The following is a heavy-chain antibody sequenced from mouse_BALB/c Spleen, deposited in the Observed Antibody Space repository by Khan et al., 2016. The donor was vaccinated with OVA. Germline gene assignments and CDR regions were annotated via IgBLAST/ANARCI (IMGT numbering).Heavy chain of an antibody. V-gene: IGHV9-1*02. J-gene: IGHJ3*01. Sequence: QIQLVQSGPELKKPGETVKISCKASGYTFTNYGMNWVKQAPGKGLKWMGWINTYTGEPTYADDFKGRFAFSLETSASTAYLQINNLKNEDMATYFSARDDLTTVGGFAYWGQGTLVTVSA. CDR3: ARDDLTTVGGFAY. D-gene: IGHD1-1*01. CDR1: GYTFTNYG. CDR2: INTYTGEP.